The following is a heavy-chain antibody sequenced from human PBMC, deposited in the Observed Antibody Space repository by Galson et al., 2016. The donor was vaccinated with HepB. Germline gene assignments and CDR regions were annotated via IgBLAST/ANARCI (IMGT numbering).Heavy chain of an antibody. CDR1: GDSVSSNSAA. J-gene: IGHJ4*02. CDR3: ATWRFDY. CDR2: TYYRSDWTT. V-gene: IGHV6-1*01. Sequence: CAISGDSVSSNSAAWHWIRHSPSRGLEWLGITYYRSDWTTDYALSVRGRITINPDTSKNQFSLHLNSVTPEDTAVYYCATWRFDYWGQGTLVTVSS. D-gene: IGHD1-1*01.